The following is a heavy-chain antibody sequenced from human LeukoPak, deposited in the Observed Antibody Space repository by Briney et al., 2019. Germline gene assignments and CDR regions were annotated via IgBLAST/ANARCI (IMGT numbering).Heavy chain of an antibody. CDR2: ISSSGHLA. Sequence: GGSLRLSCAASGFDFSSFAISWVRQAPGRGLEWVSGISSSGHLAFYADSVQGRFSVSRDNSRNTLYLQMDSLRAEDTALYYCAKEVVMTTAPFGYSFDSWGQGTLVTVSS. J-gene: IGHJ4*02. CDR3: AKEVVMTTAPFGYSFDS. V-gene: IGHV3-23*01. CDR1: GFDFSSFA. D-gene: IGHD3-22*01.